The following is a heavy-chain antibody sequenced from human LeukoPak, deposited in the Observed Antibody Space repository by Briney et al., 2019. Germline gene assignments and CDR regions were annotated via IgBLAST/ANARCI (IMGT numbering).Heavy chain of an antibody. J-gene: IGHJ4*02. CDR2: ISSSSSYI. D-gene: IGHD3-3*01. Sequence: GGPLRLSCAASGITFSSYAMSWVRQARGKGLEWVSSISSSSSYIYYADSVKGRFTISRDNAKNSLYLQMNSLRAEDTAVYYCARDYDFWSGYVDYWGQGTLVTVSS. CDR3: ARDYDFWSGYVDY. V-gene: IGHV3-21*01. CDR1: GITFSSYA.